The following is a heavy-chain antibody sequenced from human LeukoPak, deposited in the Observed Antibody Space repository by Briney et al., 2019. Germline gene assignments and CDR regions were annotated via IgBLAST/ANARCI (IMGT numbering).Heavy chain of an antibody. CDR3: ANGAKLELHYRYYMDV. CDR2: ISGSGDNT. D-gene: IGHD1-7*01. CDR1: GFTFSSYA. V-gene: IGHV3-23*01. Sequence: GGSLRLSCIVSGFTFSSYAMNWVRQAPGKGLEWVAVISGSGDNTYYADSVKGRFTISRDNSKNTLYLQMNSLRAEDTAVYYCANGAKLELHYRYYMDVWGKGTTVTVSS. J-gene: IGHJ6*03.